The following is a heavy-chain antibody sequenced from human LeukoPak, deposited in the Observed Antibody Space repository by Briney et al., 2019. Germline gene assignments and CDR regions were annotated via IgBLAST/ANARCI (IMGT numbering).Heavy chain of an antibody. Sequence: SETLSLTCTVPGGSISNYYWSWIRQPPGNTLEWIGYIYYSGSTNYNPSLKSRVTISVDTSKNQFSLKLSSVTAADTAVYYCARHPSVAGTKGGYDHWGQGTLVTVSS. V-gene: IGHV4-59*08. CDR1: GGSISNYY. CDR2: IYYSGST. CDR3: ARHPSVAGTKGGYDH. J-gene: IGHJ4*02. D-gene: IGHD6-19*01.